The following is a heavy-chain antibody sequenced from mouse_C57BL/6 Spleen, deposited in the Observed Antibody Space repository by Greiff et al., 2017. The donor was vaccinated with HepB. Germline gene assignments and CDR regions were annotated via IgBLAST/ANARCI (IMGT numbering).Heavy chain of an antibody. CDR3: TTRITTVVDYFDY. CDR2: IDPEDGDT. CDR1: GFNIKDYY. Sequence: EVQLQQSGAELVRPGASVKLSCTASGFNIKDYYMHWVKQRPEQGLEWIGRIDPEDGDTEYAPKFQGKATMTADTSSNTAYLQLGSLTSEDTAVYYCTTRITTVVDYFDYWGQGTTLTVSS. D-gene: IGHD1-1*01. V-gene: IGHV14-1*01. J-gene: IGHJ2*01.